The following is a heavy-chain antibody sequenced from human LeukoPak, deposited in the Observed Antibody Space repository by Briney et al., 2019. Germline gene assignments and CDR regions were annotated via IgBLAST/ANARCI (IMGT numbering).Heavy chain of an antibody. Sequence: GGSLRLSCAASGFSFAGYGMSWVRQAPGKGLEWVSTISGSGGSTYYADSVKGRFTISRDSSKNTLYLQMNSLRVEDTAVYFCGTVPRGGDAFYLDFWGHGTLVTVSS. CDR3: GTVPRGGDAFYLDF. D-gene: IGHD2-21*01. CDR1: GFSFAGYG. J-gene: IGHJ4*01. V-gene: IGHV3-23*01. CDR2: ISGSGGST.